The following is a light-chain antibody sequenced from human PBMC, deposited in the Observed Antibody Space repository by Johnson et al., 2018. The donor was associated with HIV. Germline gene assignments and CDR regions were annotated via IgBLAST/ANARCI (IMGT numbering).Light chain of an antibody. CDR2: END. CDR3: GRWGTRRSTGDV. V-gene: IGLV1-51*02. CDR1: RSNTGRNY. Sequence: QSVLTQPPSVSAAPGQRVTIYCSGSRSNTGRNYASWYQQLPGTAPKLLIYENDKRPSGIPDRFSGSTSGTSATLALTGLQPGDEAYYYCGRWGTRRSTGDVFATGTKVTVL. J-gene: IGLJ1*01.